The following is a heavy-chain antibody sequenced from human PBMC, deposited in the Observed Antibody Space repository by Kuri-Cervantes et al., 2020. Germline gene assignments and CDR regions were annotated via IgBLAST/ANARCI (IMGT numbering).Heavy chain of an antibody. J-gene: IGHJ3*02. Sequence: GGSLRLSCAASGFTFSDYYMSWIRQAPGKGLEWVSYISSSSSTIYYADSVKGRFTISRDNAKNSLYLQMNSLRVEDTAVYYCARGHYGEADAFDIWGQGTMVTVSS. D-gene: IGHD4-17*01. CDR2: ISSSSSTI. CDR1: GFTFSDYY. V-gene: IGHV3-11*04. CDR3: ARGHYGEADAFDI.